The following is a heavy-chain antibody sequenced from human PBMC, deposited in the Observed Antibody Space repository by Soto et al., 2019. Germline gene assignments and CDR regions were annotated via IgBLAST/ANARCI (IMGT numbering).Heavy chain of an antibody. V-gene: IGHV1-3*01. D-gene: IGHD3-3*01. CDR1: GYTLTSHA. CDR3: ARDITIFGVVIISGFDS. Sequence: QVQLVQSGAEVKKPGASVKVSCKASGYTLTSHAMHWVRQAPGQRLEWMGWINAGHGNTKYSQKFQGRVTITRDTSASTVYMELSSLSSEDTAVYYCARDITIFGVVIISGFDSWGQGTLVTVSS. CDR2: INAGHGNT. J-gene: IGHJ4*02.